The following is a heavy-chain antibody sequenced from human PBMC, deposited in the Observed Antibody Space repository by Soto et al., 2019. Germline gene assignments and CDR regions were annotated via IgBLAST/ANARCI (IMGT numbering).Heavy chain of an antibody. D-gene: IGHD2-8*02. CDR1: GGSIRSYF. CDR3: AVTGPAGL. CDR2: IYHNGNT. V-gene: IGHV4-59*01. Sequence: LSLTCTVSGGSIRSYFWSWIRQAPGKRLEWIGYIYHNGNTNYNPSLKSRLTLSVDTSSNQLSLKLKSVTAADAAVYYCAVTGPAGLWGRGTLVTVSS. J-gene: IGHJ2*01.